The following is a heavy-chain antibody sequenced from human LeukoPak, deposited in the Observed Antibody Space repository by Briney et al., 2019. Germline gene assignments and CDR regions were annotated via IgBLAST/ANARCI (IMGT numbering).Heavy chain of an antibody. D-gene: IGHD4-17*01. V-gene: IGHV3-23*01. CDR2: ISGSGGST. Sequence: GGSLRLSCAASGFTFSSYGMSWVRQAPGKGLEWVSAISGSGGSTYYADSVKGRFTISGDNSKNTLYLQMNSLRAEDTAVYYCAKYYGDYAAFDYWGQGTLVTVSS. CDR1: GFTFSSYG. CDR3: AKYYGDYAAFDY. J-gene: IGHJ4*02.